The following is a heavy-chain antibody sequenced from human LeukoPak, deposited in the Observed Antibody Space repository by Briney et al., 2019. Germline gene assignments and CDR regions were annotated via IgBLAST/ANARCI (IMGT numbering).Heavy chain of an antibody. V-gene: IGHV4-39*07. Sequence: PSETLSLTCTVSGGSISSSSYYWGWIRQPPGKGLEWIGSIYYSGSTYYNPSLKSRLTMSVDTSKTQFSLKLTSVTAADTAVYYCARVNSRGAFDIWGQGTMVTVSS. CDR3: ARVNSRGAFDI. J-gene: IGHJ3*02. CDR1: GGSISSSSYY. CDR2: IYYSGST. D-gene: IGHD3-22*01.